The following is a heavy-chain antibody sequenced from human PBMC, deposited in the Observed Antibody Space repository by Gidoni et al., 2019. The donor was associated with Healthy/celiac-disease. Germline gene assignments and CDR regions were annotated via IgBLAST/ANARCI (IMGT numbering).Heavy chain of an antibody. CDR1: GGSISSGDYY. J-gene: IGHJ3*02. V-gene: IGHV4-30-4*01. D-gene: IGHD3-9*01. Sequence: TLSLTCTVSGGSISSGDYYWSWIRQPPGKGLEWIGDIYYSGSTYYNASLKSRVTISVDTSKNQFSLKLSSVTAADTAVYYCARDARYWMLGDIWGQGTMVTVSS. CDR2: IYYSGST. CDR3: ARDARYWMLGDI.